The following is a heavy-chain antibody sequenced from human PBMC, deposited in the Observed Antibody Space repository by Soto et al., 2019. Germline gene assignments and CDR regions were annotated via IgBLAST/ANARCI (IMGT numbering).Heavy chain of an antibody. V-gene: IGHV3-30*18. Sequence: SLRLSCAASGFTFSSYGMHWVRQAPGKGLEWVAVISYDGSNKYYADSAKGRFTISRDNSKNTLYLQMNSLRAEDTAVYYCAKDPRYYGSGSYYEYYYYYYMDVWGKGTTVTVSS. D-gene: IGHD3-10*01. J-gene: IGHJ6*03. CDR3: AKDPRYYGSGSYYEYYYYYYMDV. CDR1: GFTFSSYG. CDR2: ISYDGSNK.